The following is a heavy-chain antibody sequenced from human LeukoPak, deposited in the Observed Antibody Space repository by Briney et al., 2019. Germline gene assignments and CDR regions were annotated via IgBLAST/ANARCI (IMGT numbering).Heavy chain of an antibody. CDR1: GGSFSGYY. V-gene: IGHV4-34*01. D-gene: IGHD4-11*01. CDR3: ARGRTTETTFYYYYHGMDV. J-gene: IGHJ6*02. Sequence: PSETLSPTCAVYGGSFSGYYWSWIRQPPGKGLEWIGEINHSGSTNYNPSLKSRVTISVDTSKNQFSLKLSSVTAADTAVYYCARGRTTETTFYYYYHGMDVWGQGTTVTVSS. CDR2: INHSGST.